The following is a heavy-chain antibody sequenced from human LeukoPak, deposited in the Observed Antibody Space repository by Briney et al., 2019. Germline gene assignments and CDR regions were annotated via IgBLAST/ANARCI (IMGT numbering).Heavy chain of an antibody. CDR2: INPNSGGT. J-gene: IGHJ4*02. D-gene: IGHD3-10*01. CDR3: ARAPGYGSGSYYRGNY. Sequence: GASVKVSCKXSGYTFTGYYMHWVRQAPGQGLEWMGWINPNSGGTNYSQKFQGRVTMTRDTSISTAYMELSRLRSDDTAVYYCARAPGYGSGSYYRGNYWGQGTLVTVSS. V-gene: IGHV1-2*02. CDR1: GYTFTGYY.